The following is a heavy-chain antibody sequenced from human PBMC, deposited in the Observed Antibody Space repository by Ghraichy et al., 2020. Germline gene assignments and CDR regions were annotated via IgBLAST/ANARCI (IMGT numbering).Heavy chain of an antibody. Sequence: GGSLRLSCAASGFTFDDYAMHWVRQAPGKGLEWVSLISWDGGSTYYADSVKGRFTISRDNSKNSLYLQMNSLRADDTALYYCAKEGRDGYNGYYYYGMDVWGQGTTVTVSS. D-gene: IGHD5-24*01. CDR3: AKEGRDGYNGYYYYGMDV. J-gene: IGHJ6*02. CDR1: GFTFDDYA. V-gene: IGHV3-43D*04. CDR2: ISWDGGST.